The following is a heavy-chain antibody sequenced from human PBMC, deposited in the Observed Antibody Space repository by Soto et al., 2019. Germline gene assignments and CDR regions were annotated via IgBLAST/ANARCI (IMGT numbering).Heavy chain of an antibody. Sequence: EVQLVQSGGGVVQPGGSLRLACTASGFTFSNYWMHWVRQAPGKGLVWVSRVNSDGYSTNYADSVKGRFTISRDNAKNTLYLQMNSLRAEDTAVYYCARGAIPGITGSGVIIMKTDNYGMDVWGQGTTVTVSS. V-gene: IGHV3-74*01. CDR2: VNSDGYST. CDR3: ARGAIPGITGSGVIIMKTDNYGMDV. J-gene: IGHJ6*02. D-gene: IGHD3-3*01. CDR1: GFTFSNYW.